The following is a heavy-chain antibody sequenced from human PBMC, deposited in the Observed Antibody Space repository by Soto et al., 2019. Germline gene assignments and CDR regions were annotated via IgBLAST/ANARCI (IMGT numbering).Heavy chain of an antibody. CDR2: INPNSGDT. CDR3: ASGGSTVTREFDY. CDR1: GYTFTGFF. V-gene: IGHV1-2*04. Sequence: QVQLVQSGAEVKKPGASVKVSCKASGYTFTGFFIHWVRQAPGQGPEWMGWINPNSGDTEYAQNFQGWVTMTRDTSISTAYMELSRLRSDDTAVYYCASGGSTVTREFDYWGQGTLVSVSS. J-gene: IGHJ4*02. D-gene: IGHD4-17*01.